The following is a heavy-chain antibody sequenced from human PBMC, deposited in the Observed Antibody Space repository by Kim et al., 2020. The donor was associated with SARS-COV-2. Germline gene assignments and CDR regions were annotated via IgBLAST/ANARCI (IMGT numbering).Heavy chain of an antibody. J-gene: IGHJ4*02. Sequence: YVDSVKGRFTISRDNAKNSLYLQMNSLRAEDTAVYYCARGGGSYPGYFDYWGQGTLVTVSS. D-gene: IGHD1-26*01. V-gene: IGHV3-7*04. CDR3: ARGGGSYPGYFDY.